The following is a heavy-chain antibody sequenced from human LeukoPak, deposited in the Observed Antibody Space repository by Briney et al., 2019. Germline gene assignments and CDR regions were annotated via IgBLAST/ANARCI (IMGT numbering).Heavy chain of an antibody. CDR1: GYTFTTYA. D-gene: IGHD2-2*02. Sequence: GASVKVSCKASGYTFTTYAMHWVRQAPGQRLEWMGWINAGNGNTKYSQKFQARVTITRDTSASTAYMELSSLRSEDTAVYYCARGIVVVPAAIVSYFDYWGQGTLVTVSS. CDR3: ARGIVVVPAAIVSYFDY. CDR2: INAGNGNT. J-gene: IGHJ4*02. V-gene: IGHV1-3*01.